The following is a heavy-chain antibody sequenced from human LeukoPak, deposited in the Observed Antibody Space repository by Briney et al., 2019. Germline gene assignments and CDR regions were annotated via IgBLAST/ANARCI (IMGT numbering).Heavy chain of an antibody. D-gene: IGHD3-9*01. CDR3: ARATGKDILTGRKLDC. J-gene: IGHJ4*02. Sequence: GASVKVSCKASGGTFSSYAISWVRQAPGQGLEWMGGIIPIFGTANYAQKFQGRVTMTRNTSISTAYMELSSLRSEDTAVYYCARATGKDILTGRKLDCWGQGTLVSVSS. CDR1: GGTFSSYA. CDR2: IIPIFGTA. V-gene: IGHV1-69*05.